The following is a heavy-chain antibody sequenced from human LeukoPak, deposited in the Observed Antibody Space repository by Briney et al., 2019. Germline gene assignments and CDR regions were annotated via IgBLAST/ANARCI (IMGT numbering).Heavy chain of an antibody. CDR1: GFTFSSYS. V-gene: IGHV3-21*01. J-gene: IGHJ5*02. CDR3: ARDLFSWCSSTSCYAWWFDP. CDR2: ISSSSSYI. D-gene: IGHD2-2*01. Sequence: PGGSLRLSCAASGFTFSSYSMNWVRQVPGKGLEWVSSISSSSSYIYYADSVKGRFTISRDNAKNSLYLQMNSLRAEDTAVYYCARDLFSWCSSTSCYAWWFDPWGQGTLVTVSS.